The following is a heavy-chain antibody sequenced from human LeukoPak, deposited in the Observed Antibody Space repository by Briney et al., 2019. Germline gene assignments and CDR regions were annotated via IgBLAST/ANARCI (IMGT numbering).Heavy chain of an antibody. D-gene: IGHD3-10*01. V-gene: IGHV3-74*01. CDR1: GFTFSSYW. J-gene: IGHJ4*02. CDR2: INSDGSRT. CDR3: AREYYGSGSYHDY. Sequence: GGSLRLSCAASGFTFSSYWMHWVRQTPGKGLVWVSRINSDGSRTSYADSVKGRFTISRDNAKNTLYLQMNSLRAEDTAVYYCAREYYGSGSYHDYWGQGTLVTASS.